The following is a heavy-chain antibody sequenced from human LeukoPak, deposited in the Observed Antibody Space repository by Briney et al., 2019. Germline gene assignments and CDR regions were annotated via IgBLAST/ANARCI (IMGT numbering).Heavy chain of an antibody. Sequence: PGGSLRLSCAASGFTFSTYAMHWVRQAPGKGLDWVAVTSYDGSNKYYADSVKGRFTISRDNSKNTLYLQMDSLRPEDTAVYYCARDLQYRSGWGENWFDPWGQGTLVTVSS. CDR3: ARDLQYRSGWGENWFDP. CDR2: TSYDGSNK. J-gene: IGHJ5*02. V-gene: IGHV3-30-3*01. CDR1: GFTFSTYA. D-gene: IGHD6-19*01.